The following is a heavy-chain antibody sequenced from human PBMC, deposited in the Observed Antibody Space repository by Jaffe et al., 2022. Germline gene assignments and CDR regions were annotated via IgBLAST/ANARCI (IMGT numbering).Heavy chain of an antibody. V-gene: IGHV4-34*01. CDR2: INHSGST. J-gene: IGHJ4*02. CDR1: GGSFSGYY. D-gene: IGHD3-9*01. CDR3: ARGKRPALLRYFDWSISYFDY. Sequence: QVQLQQWGAGLLKPSETLSLTCAVYGGSFSGYYWSWIRRPPGKGLEWIGEINHSGSTNYNPSLKSRVTISVDTSKNQFSLKLSSVTAADTAVYYCARGKRPALLRYFDWSISYFDYWGQGTLVTVSS.